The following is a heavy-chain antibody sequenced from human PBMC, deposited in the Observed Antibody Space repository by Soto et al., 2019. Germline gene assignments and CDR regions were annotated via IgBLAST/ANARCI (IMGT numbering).Heavy chain of an antibody. J-gene: IGHJ5*02. CDR2: MNPNSGNT. CDR3: ARGQTKRKIFGVVISPRWFDP. V-gene: IGHV1-8*02. Sequence: ASVKVSCKASGYTFTSYDINWVRQATGQGLEWMGWMNPNSGNTGYAQRFQGRVTMTRNTSISTAYMELSSLRSEDTAVYYCARGQTKRKIFGVVISPRWFDPWGQGTLVTVSS. D-gene: IGHD3-3*01. CDR1: GYTFTSYD.